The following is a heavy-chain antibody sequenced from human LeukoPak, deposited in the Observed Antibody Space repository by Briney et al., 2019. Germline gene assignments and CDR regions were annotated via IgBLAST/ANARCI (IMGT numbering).Heavy chain of an antibody. J-gene: IGHJ4*02. D-gene: IGHD3-22*01. CDR3: ASRGNYYDSSGYGY. CDR1: GYTFTGYY. Sequence: ASVKVSCKASGYTFTGYYMHWVRQAPGQGLEWMGWINPNSGDTIYAQKFQGRVTITTDESTSTAYMELSSLRSEDTAVYYCASRGNYYDSSGYGYWGQGTLVTVSS. V-gene: IGHV1-2*02. CDR2: INPNSGDT.